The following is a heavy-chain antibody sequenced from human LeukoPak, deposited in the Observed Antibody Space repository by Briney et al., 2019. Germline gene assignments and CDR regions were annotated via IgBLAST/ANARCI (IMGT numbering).Heavy chain of an antibody. Sequence: PGGSLRLSCAAPGFTFDDYAMHWVRQAPGKGLEWVSGISWNSGSIGYADSVKGRFTISRDNAKNSLYLQMNSLRAEDMALYYCAKGAGGYDFWSGSAPFDYWGQGTLVTVSS. J-gene: IGHJ4*02. CDR1: GFTFDDYA. V-gene: IGHV3-9*03. CDR2: ISWNSGSI. CDR3: AKGAGGYDFWSGSAPFDY. D-gene: IGHD3-3*01.